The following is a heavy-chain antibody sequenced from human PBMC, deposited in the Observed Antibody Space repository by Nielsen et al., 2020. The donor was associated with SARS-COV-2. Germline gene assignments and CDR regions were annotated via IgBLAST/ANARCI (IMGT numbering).Heavy chain of an antibody. D-gene: IGHD6-19*01. CDR2: ISYEGSKQ. V-gene: IGHV3-30*03. CDR3: ARDKGRQWLPSYQSYYYMDV. CDR1: GFSFNNYG. Sequence: GGSLRLSCAASGFSFNNYGMHWVRQATGNGLEWVAYISYEGSKQYYADSVKGRFTIYRDNSKNPLYLQMNSLRAEDTAVYFCARDKGRQWLPSYQSYYYMDVWGHGTTVTVSS. J-gene: IGHJ6*03.